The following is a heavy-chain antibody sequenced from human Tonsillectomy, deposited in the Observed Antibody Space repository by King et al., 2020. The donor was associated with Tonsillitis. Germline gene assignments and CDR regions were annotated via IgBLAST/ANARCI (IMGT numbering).Heavy chain of an antibody. Sequence: VQLVESGGGLVQPGGSLRLSCAASGFTFSSYAMSWVHQAPGKGLEWVSAISGSGGSTYYADSVKGRFTISRDNSKNTLYLQMNGLRAEDTAVYYCAKGVGGDYEAGSWGQGTLVTVSS. J-gene: IGHJ4*02. CDR3: AKGVGGDYEAGS. D-gene: IGHD4-17*01. V-gene: IGHV3-23*04. CDR2: ISGSGGST. CDR1: GFTFSSYA.